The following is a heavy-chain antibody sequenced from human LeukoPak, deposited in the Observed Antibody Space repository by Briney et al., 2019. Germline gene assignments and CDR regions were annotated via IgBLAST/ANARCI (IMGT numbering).Heavy chain of an antibody. J-gene: IGHJ4*02. V-gene: IGHV1-2*02. CDR2: INPNSGGT. CDR1: GYTFTGSY. CDR3: ARDPGQLAYFDY. D-gene: IGHD6-6*01. Sequence: ASVKVSCKASGYTFTGSYMHWVRQAPGQGLEWMGWINPNSGGTNYAQKFQGRVTMTRDTSISTAYMELSRLRSDDTAVYYCARDPGQLAYFDYWGQGTLVTVSS.